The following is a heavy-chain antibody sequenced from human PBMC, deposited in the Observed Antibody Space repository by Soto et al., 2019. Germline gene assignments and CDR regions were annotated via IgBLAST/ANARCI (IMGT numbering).Heavy chain of an antibody. D-gene: IGHD5-18*01. J-gene: IGHJ4*02. Sequence: SETLSLTCTVSGGSVSSGSYYWSWIRQPPGKGLEWIGYIYYSGGTNYNPSLKSRVTISVDTSKNQFSLKLSSVTAADTAVYYWARGGGVTATFDYWGQGTLVTVSS. V-gene: IGHV4-61*01. CDR1: GGSVSSGSYY. CDR3: ARGGGVTATFDY. CDR2: IYYSGGT.